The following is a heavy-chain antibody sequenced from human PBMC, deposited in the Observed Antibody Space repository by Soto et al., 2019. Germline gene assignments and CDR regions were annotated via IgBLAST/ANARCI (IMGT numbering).Heavy chain of an antibody. CDR2: IYYSGST. D-gene: IGHD2-21*02. CDR1: GGSISSSSYY. J-gene: IGHJ5*02. Sequence: SETLSLTCTVSGGSISSSSYYWGWIRQPPWKGLEWIGSIYYSGSTYYNPSLKSRVTISVDTSKNQFSLKLSSVTAADTAVYYCARIVVVTATYNWFDPWGQGXLVTVYS. V-gene: IGHV4-39*01. CDR3: ARIVVVTATYNWFDP.